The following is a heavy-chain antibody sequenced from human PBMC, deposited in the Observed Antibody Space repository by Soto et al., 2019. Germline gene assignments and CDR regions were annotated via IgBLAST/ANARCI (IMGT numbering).Heavy chain of an antibody. CDR2: INAGNGNT. CDR3: ARDLGGWPDY. V-gene: IGHV1-3*01. CDR1: GCTFTSYA. J-gene: IGHJ4*02. D-gene: IGHD2-15*01. Sequence: ASVQVSCKASGCTFTSYAMHWLRQAPGQRLEWMGWINAGNGNTKYSQKFQDRVTITRDTSASTAYMELSSLRSEDTAVYYCARDLGGWPDYWGKGTLVTVSS.